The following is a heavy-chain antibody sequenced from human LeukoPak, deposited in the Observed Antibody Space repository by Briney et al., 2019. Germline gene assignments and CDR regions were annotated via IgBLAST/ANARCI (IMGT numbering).Heavy chain of an antibody. Sequence: SETLSLTCAVYGGSFSGYYWSWIRQPPGKGLEWIGEINHSGSTNYNPSLKSRVTISVDTSKNQFSLKLSPVTAADTAVYYCARGPIGYYDILTGYYRPSWFDPWGQGTLVTVSS. D-gene: IGHD3-9*01. V-gene: IGHV4-34*01. CDR2: INHSGST. J-gene: IGHJ5*02. CDR3: ARGPIGYYDILTGYYRPSWFDP. CDR1: GGSFSGYY.